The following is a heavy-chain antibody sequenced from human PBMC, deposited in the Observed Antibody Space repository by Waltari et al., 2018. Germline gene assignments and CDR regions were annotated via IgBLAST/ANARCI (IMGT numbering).Heavy chain of an antibody. CDR2: IIPSRGDT. CDR1: GYLFTDNL. Sequence: QVQLVQSGAEVKKPGASVKVSCRASGYLFTDNLMHWVRQAPGQGLGWMGWIIPSRGDTFFAQTFKGRVTLTRDTSTSTVYMELTRLTSDDTAMYYCARAQGVEDGPGDYYRGFEHWGQGTLVIVSS. V-gene: IGHV1-2*02. CDR3: ARAQGVEDGPGDYYRGFEH. D-gene: IGHD3-10*01. J-gene: IGHJ4*02.